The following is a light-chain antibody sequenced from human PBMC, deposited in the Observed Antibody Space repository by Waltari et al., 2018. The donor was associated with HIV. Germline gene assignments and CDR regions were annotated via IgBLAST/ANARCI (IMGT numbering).Light chain of an antibody. V-gene: IGLV3-1*01. CDR1: KVGDRY. CDR2: QDN. CDR3: QTWDSNTVV. J-gene: IGLJ1*01. Sequence: SFEVTPSPSVSVSPGQSATITCAGAKVGDRYASGYQQRPGQSPPLVIYQDNKRPSGIPDRFSGSNSGNTATLTISGTQPMDEADYFCQTWDSNTVVFGTGTKVTVL.